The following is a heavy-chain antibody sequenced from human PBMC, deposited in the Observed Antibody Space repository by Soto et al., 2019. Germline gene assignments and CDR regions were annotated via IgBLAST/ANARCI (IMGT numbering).Heavy chain of an antibody. D-gene: IGHD3-22*01. CDR1: GFTFSSYG. CDR3: AKDQYFYDSSGYYQLHYYYGMDV. J-gene: IGHJ6*02. V-gene: IGHV3-30*18. CDR2: ISYDGSNK. Sequence: QVQLVESGGGVVQPGRSLRLSCAASGFTFSSYGMHWVRQAPGKGLEWVAVISYDGSNKYYADSVKGRFTISRDNSKKTLHLKMNSLRAEDTAVYYCAKDQYFYDSSGYYQLHYYYGMDVWGQGTTVTVSS.